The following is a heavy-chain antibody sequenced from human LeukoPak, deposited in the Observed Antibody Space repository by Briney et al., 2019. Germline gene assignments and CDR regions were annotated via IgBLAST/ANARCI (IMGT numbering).Heavy chain of an antibody. CDR2: INHSGST. Sequence: PSETLSLTCAVYGGSFSGYYWSWIRQPPGKGLEWIGGINHSGSTNYNPSLKSRVTISVDTSKNQFSLKLSSVTAADTAVYYCAGATVVTHYFDYWGQGTLVTVSS. V-gene: IGHV4-34*01. J-gene: IGHJ4*02. CDR1: GGSFSGYY. CDR3: AGATVVTHYFDY. D-gene: IGHD4-17*01.